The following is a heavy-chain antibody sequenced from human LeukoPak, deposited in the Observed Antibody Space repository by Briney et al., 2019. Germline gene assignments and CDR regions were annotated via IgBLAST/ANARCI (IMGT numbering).Heavy chain of an antibody. CDR3: ARHGGGFDI. V-gene: IGHV5-51*01. J-gene: IGHJ3*02. CDR1: GYTFTTYW. CDR2: IYPRDSDT. Sequence: GESLKISCKGSGYTFTTYWIAWVRQMPGKGLELMGIIYPRDSDTRYSPSFQGQVAFSVDKSITTAYLQWSSLKASDTAMYYCARHGGGFDIWGQGTMVTVSS. D-gene: IGHD3-16*01.